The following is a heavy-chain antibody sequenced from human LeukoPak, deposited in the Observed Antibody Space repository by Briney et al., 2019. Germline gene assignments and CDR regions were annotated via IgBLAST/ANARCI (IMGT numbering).Heavy chain of an antibody. Sequence: GGSLRLSCAASGFTFSSYGMHWVRQAPGKGLEWVAYMRYDGSIQYYADSVKGRFTISRDNSKNTLYLQLNSLKAEDTAVYYCAKGVVLLPTYFDYWGQGTLVTVSS. V-gene: IGHV3-30*02. CDR3: AKGVVLLPTYFDY. D-gene: IGHD3-10*02. J-gene: IGHJ4*02. CDR1: GFTFSSYG. CDR2: MRYDGSIQ.